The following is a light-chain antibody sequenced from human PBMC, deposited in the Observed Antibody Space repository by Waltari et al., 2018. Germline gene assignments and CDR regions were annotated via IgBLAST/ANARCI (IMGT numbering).Light chain of an antibody. CDR1: QSVYNNY. CDR2: GAS. V-gene: IGKV3-20*01. Sequence: EIVLTQSPGTLSLSPGERATLSSRACQSVYNNYLAWYQQKSGQAAGLLIYGASVRDTCIPDRFSCIGSGTDFTLTISRLEAEDFAVYYCQQYATTPWTFGQGTKVDIK. J-gene: IGKJ1*01. CDR3: QQYATTPWT.